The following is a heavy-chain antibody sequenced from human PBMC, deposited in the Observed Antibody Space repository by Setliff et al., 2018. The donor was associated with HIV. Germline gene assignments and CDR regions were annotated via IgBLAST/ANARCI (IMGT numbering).Heavy chain of an antibody. CDR1: GFTFGDYA. CDR3: AREPHELRYFDWLLYPAYYYYGMDV. CDR2: IKYDGSEK. V-gene: IGHV3-7*01. J-gene: IGHJ6*02. D-gene: IGHD3-9*01. Sequence: GGSLRLSCTASGFTFGDYAMSWVRQAPGKGLEWVANIKYDGSEKYYVGSVKGRFTISRDNAKNSLYLQMNSLRAEDTAVYYCAREPHELRYFDWLLYPAYYYYGMDVWGQGTTVTVSS.